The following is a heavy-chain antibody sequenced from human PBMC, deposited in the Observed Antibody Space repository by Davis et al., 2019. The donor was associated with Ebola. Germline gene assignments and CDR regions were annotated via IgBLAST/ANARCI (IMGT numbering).Heavy chain of an antibody. CDR2: ISYDGSDK. CDR3: AKEPPSFGVVDVWYFDY. J-gene: IGHJ4*02. V-gene: IGHV3-30*18. CDR1: GFTFSIFG. Sequence: GGSLRLSCAASGFTFSIFGMHWVRQAPGKGLEWVAVISYDGSDKYYADSVKGRFTISRDNSKNTLYLQMNSLRAEDTAVYYCAKEPPSFGVVDVWYFDYWGQGTLVTVSS. D-gene: IGHD3-3*01.